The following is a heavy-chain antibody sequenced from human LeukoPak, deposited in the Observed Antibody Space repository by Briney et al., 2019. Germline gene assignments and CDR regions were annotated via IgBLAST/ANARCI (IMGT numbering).Heavy chain of an antibody. CDR3: AKVGGGRIAAAGSHY. D-gene: IGHD6-13*01. J-gene: IGHJ4*02. CDR1: GFTFSGYA. CDR2: VGDSDGST. Sequence: GGSLRLSCAATGFTFSGYAMTWVRQAPGKGLEWVSGVGDSDGSTFYADSVKGRFTISRDNSKNTLYLQMNSLRVEDTAVYYCAKVGGGRIAAAGSHYWGQGTLVTVSS. V-gene: IGHV3-23*01.